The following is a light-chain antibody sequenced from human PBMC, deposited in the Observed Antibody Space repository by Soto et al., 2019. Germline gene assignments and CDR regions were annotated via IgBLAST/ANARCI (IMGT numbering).Light chain of an antibody. V-gene: IGKV3-20*01. J-gene: IGKJ1*01. CDR1: QSVSSSY. CDR3: QQYGSSPGT. CDR2: GAS. Sequence: IVLTQSPGTLSLSPGARATLSCRASQSVSSSYLAWYQQKPGQAPRLLIYGASSRATGIQDRFSGSGSGTDFTLTISRLEPEDFAVYYCQQYGSSPGTFGQGTKVEIK.